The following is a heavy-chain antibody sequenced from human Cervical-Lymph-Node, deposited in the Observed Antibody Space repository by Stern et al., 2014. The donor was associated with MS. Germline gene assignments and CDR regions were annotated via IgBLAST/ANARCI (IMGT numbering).Heavy chain of an antibody. D-gene: IGHD3-22*01. V-gene: IGHV5-51*03. CDR3: ARGITSIEGMGVYFDD. Sequence: VQLVQSGADVKKPGESLKISCQGSGYSFTNYWIGWVRQMPGKGLDWMGVIYPGDSDTRYSPSFQGPVTMSADKSITAAYRHGRSRKASDTAIYYCARGITSIEGMGVYFDDWGQGTLVTVSS. CDR1: GYSFTNYW. CDR2: IYPGDSDT. J-gene: IGHJ4*02.